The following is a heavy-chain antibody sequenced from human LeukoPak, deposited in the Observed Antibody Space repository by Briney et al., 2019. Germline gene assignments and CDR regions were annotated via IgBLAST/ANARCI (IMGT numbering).Heavy chain of an antibody. J-gene: IGHJ4*02. CDR3: ASALGGGYFDY. V-gene: IGHV4-34*01. CDR2: INHSGST. Sequence: SETLSLTCAVYGGSFSGYYWSWIRHLPGKGLEWIGEINHSGSTNYNPSLKSRVTISVYTSKNQFSLRLGSVAAADAGVYYCASALGGGYFDYWGQGTQVTVSS. D-gene: IGHD3-16*01. CDR1: GGSFSGYY.